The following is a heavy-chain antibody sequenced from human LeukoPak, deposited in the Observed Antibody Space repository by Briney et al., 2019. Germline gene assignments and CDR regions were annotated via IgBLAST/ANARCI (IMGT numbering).Heavy chain of an antibody. CDR3: ARGWELSEFDY. V-gene: IGHV4-59*08. D-gene: IGHD1-26*01. Sequence: PSETLSLTCTVSGDSISSYYWSWIRQPPGKGLEWIGYIYYSGSTNYNPSLKSRVTISVDTFKNQFSLKLSSVTAADTAVYYCARGWELSEFDYWGQGTLVTVSS. CDR1: GDSISSYY. J-gene: IGHJ4*02. CDR2: IYYSGST.